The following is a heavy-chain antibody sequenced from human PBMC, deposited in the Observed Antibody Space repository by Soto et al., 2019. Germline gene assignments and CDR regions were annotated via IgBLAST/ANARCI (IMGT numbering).Heavy chain of an antibody. J-gene: IGHJ4*02. Sequence: QITLKESGPTLVKPTQTLTLTCTFSGFSLSTSGVGVGWIRQPPGKALEWLALIYWDDAKEYSPSLKSRLTIPKDTSKNQVVLKMTSMGPVDTATYFCARKGGGDRILDYWGQGTLVTVSS. CDR3: ARKGGGDRILDY. CDR2: IYWDDAK. CDR1: GFSLSTSGVG. D-gene: IGHD3-16*01. V-gene: IGHV2-5*02.